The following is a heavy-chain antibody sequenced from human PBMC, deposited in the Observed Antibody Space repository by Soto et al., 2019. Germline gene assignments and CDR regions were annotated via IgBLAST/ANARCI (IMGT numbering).Heavy chain of an antibody. CDR3: ARGVGATQSDFDY. CDR1: GYTFTGYY. D-gene: IGHD1-26*01. V-gene: IGHV1-2*04. Sequence: VASVKVSCKASGYTFTGYYMHWVRQAPGQGLEWMGWINPNSGGTNYAQKFQGWVTMTRDTSISTTYVELSRLRSDDTAVYYCARGVGATQSDFDYWGQGTLVTVSS. CDR2: INPNSGGT. J-gene: IGHJ4*02.